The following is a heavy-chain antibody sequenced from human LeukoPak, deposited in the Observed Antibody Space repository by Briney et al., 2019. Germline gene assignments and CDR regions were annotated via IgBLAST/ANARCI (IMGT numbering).Heavy chain of an antibody. D-gene: IGHD6-13*01. J-gene: IGHJ5*02. CDR2: INHSGST. CDR1: GGSISSYY. CDR3: ARDRAAVSWFDP. V-gene: IGHV4-34*01. Sequence: PSETLSLTCTVSGGSISSYYWSWIRQPPGKGLEWIGEINHSGSTNYNPSLKSRVTISVDTSKNQFSLRLTSVTAADTAVYYCARDRAAVSWFDPWGQGTLVTVSS.